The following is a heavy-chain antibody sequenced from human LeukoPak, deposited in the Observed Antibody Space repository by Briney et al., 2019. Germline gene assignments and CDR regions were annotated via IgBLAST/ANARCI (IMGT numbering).Heavy chain of an antibody. D-gene: IGHD6-13*01. J-gene: IGHJ4*02. CDR3: ARGIAAAGTALYN. Sequence: GGSLRLSCAASGFTVSGNYMSWVRQAPGKGLEWVSVIYSDGTTYYADSVKGRFTISRDNSKNTLYLQINSLRAEDTAVYYCARGIAAAGTALYNWGQGTLHTVSS. V-gene: IGHV3-53*01. CDR1: GFTVSGNY. CDR2: IYSDGTT.